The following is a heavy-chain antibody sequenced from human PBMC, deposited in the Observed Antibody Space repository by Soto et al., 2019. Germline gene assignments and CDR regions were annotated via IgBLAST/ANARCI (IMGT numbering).Heavy chain of an antibody. CDR2: ISYDGSNK. Sequence: NGMEWVEVISYDGSNKYYADSVKGRFTISRDNSKNTLYLQMNSLRAEDTAVYYCAKDPDSIVLVRAAMYYPNWCDPGVHG. J-gene: IGHJ5*02. CDR3: AKDPDSIVLVRAAMYYPNWCDP. D-gene: IGHD2-2*01. V-gene: IGHV3-30*18.